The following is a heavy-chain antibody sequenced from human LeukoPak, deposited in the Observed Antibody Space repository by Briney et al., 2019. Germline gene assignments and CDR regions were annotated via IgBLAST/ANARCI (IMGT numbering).Heavy chain of an antibody. CDR2: ISSSSDSI. J-gene: IGHJ4*02. CDR1: EFTFSNYN. Sequence: GGSLRLSCAASEFTFSNYNMNWVRQAPGKGLEWISYISSSSDSIYYADSVKGRFTISRDNAKNSLYLQMNSLRAEDTAVYYCARTFYGDYDYWGQGTLVTVSS. D-gene: IGHD4-17*01. V-gene: IGHV3-48*04. CDR3: ARTFYGDYDY.